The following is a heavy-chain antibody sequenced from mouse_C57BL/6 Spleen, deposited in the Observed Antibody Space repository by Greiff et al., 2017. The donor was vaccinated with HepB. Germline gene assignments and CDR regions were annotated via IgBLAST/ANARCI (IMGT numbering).Heavy chain of an antibody. D-gene: IGHD1-2*01. CDR3: ASLGDYYGGYFDV. V-gene: IGHV3-6*01. CDR1: GYSITSGYY. CDR2: ISYDGSN. Sequence: EVKLQESGPGLVKPSQSLSLTCSVTGYSITSGYYWNWIRQFPGNKLEWMGYISYDGSNNYNPSLKNRISITRDTSKNQFFLKLNSVTTEDTATYYCASLGDYYGGYFDVWGTGTTVTVSS. J-gene: IGHJ1*03.